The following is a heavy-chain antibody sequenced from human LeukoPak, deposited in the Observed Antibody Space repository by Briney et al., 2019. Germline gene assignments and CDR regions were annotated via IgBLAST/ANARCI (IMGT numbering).Heavy chain of an antibody. J-gene: IGHJ3*02. Sequence: GASVKVSCKASGGTFSSYAISWVRQAPGQGLEWMGGIIPIFGTANYAQKFQGRVTITADESTSTAYMELSSLRSEDTAVYYCARDLRTTVVTPTAAFDIWGQGTMVTVSS. CDR1: GGTFSSYA. CDR2: IIPIFGTA. V-gene: IGHV1-69*01. D-gene: IGHD4-23*01. CDR3: ARDLRTTVVTPTAAFDI.